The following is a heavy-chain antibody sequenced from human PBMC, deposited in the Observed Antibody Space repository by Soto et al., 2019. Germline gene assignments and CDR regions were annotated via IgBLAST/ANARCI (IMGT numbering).Heavy chain of an antibody. CDR3: ARMARRGNYFDY. Sequence: PSETLSLTCTVSGGSISSSSYYWGWIRQPPGKGLEWIGSIYYSGSTYYNPSLKSRVTISVDTSKNQFSLKLSSVTAADTAVYYCARMARRGNYFDYWGQGNLVTVSS. CDR1: GGSISSSSYY. V-gene: IGHV4-39*01. J-gene: IGHJ4*02. CDR2: IYYSGST.